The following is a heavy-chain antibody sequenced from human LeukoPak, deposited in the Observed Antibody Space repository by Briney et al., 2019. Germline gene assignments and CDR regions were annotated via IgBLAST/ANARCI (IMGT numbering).Heavy chain of an antibody. D-gene: IGHD5-18*01. Sequence: ASVKVSCKTSGYSFTNFGITWVRQAPGQGLEWMGGIIPIFGTANYAQKFQGRVTITTDESTSTAYMELSSLRSEDTAVYYCARSGYSSGYVAYFDYWGQGTLVTVSS. CDR3: ARSGYSSGYVAYFDY. CDR1: GYSFTNFG. J-gene: IGHJ4*02. CDR2: IIPIFGTA. V-gene: IGHV1-69*05.